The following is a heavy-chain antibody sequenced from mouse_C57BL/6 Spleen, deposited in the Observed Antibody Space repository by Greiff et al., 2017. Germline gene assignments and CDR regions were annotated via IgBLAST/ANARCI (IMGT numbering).Heavy chain of an antibody. Sequence: VQLQQPGAELVMPGASVKLSCKASGYTFTSYWMHWVKQRPGQGLEWIGEIDPSDSYTNYNQKFKGKSTLTVDKSSSTAYMQLSSLTSEDSAVYYCARIVSRTSYFDVWGTGTTVTVSS. D-gene: IGHD1-1*01. CDR2: IDPSDSYT. CDR3: ARIVSRTSYFDV. J-gene: IGHJ1*03. V-gene: IGHV1-69*01. CDR1: GYTFTSYW.